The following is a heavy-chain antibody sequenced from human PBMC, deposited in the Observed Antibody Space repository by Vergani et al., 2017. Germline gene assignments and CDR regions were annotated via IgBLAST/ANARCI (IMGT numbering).Heavy chain of an antibody. CDR2: ISSSSSYI. CDR3: AKSTGEIQLWPLYYYYGMDV. D-gene: IGHD5-18*01. CDR1: GFTFSSYS. Sequence: EVQLVESGGGLVKPGGSLRLSCAASGFTFSSYSMNWVRQAPGKGLEWVSSISSSSSYIYYADSVKGRFTISRDNAKNSLYLQMNSLRAEDTAVYYCAKSTGEIQLWPLYYYYGMDVWGQGTTVTVSS. V-gene: IGHV3-21*04. J-gene: IGHJ6*02.